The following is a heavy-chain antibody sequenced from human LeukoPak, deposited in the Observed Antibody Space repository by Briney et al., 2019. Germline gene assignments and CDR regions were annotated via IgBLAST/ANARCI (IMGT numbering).Heavy chain of an antibody. D-gene: IGHD4-23*01. CDR2: IYYSGST. CDR1: GGSISSGSYY. J-gene: IGHJ4*02. Sequence: PSQTLSLTCTVSGGSISSGSYYWSWIRQPAGKGLEWIGYIYYSGSTNYNPSLKSRVTISVDTSKNQFSLKLSSVTAADTAVYYCARAVVTPPLIDYWGQGTLVTVSS. V-gene: IGHV4-61*10. CDR3: ARAVVTPPLIDY.